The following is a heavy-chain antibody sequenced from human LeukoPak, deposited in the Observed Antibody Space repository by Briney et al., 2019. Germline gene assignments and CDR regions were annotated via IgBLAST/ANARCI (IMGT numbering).Heavy chain of an antibody. CDR1: GFTFSSYA. CDR2: ISYDGSNK. D-gene: IGHD6-13*01. Sequence: GGSLRLSCAASGFTFSSYAMHWVRQAPGKGLEWVAVISYDGSNKYYADSVKGRFTISRDNSKSTLYLQMNSLRAEDTAVYYCARDAKSYSSSWYFKEWGQGTLVTVSS. V-gene: IGHV3-30-3*01. J-gene: IGHJ4*02. CDR3: ARDAKSYSSSWYFKE.